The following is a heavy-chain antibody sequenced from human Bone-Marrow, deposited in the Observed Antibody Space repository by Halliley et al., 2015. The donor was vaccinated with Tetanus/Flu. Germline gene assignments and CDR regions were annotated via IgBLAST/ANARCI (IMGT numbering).Heavy chain of an antibody. CDR3: ARGALTTPALSTYLYYGMDV. V-gene: IGHV3-7*03. J-gene: IGHJ6*01. D-gene: IGHD3-10*01. Sequence: SLRLSCVGSEFSFDTFWMSWVRQAPGKGLEWVAKMDYDGREKYYMESVKGRFTISRDNTKNTLFLQMTGLGVEDTGVYFCARGALTTPALSTYLYYGMDVWGQGTTVTVSS. CDR2: MDYDGREK. CDR1: EFSFDTFW.